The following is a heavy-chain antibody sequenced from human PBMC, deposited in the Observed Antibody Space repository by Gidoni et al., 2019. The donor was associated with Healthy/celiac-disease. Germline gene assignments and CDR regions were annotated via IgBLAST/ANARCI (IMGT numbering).Heavy chain of an antibody. CDR2: ISYDGSNK. D-gene: IGHD6-19*01. J-gene: IGHJ4*02. CDR3: ARVDSSGWYEAY. CDR1: GFPFSSYA. Sequence: QVQLVESGGGVVQPGRSLRLSCAASGFPFSSYAMHWVRQAPGKGLEWVAVISYDGSNKYYADSVKGRFTISRDNSKNTLYLQMNSLRAEDTAVYYCARVDSSGWYEAYWGQGTLVTVSS. V-gene: IGHV3-30-3*01.